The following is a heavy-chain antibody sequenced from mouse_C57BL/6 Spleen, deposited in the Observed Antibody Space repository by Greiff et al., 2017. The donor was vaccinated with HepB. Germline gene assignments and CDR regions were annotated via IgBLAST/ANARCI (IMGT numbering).Heavy chain of an antibody. V-gene: IGHV1-20*01. Sequence: VQLQQSGLELVKPGDSVKISCKASGYSFTGYFMNWVMQSHGKSLEWIGRINPYNGDTFYNQKFKGKATLTVDKSSSTAHMELRSLTSEDSAVYYCASYYYGGKDYFDYWGQGTTLTVSS. CDR1: GYSFTGYF. CDR3: ASYYYGGKDYFDY. CDR2: INPYNGDT. D-gene: IGHD1-1*01. J-gene: IGHJ2*01.